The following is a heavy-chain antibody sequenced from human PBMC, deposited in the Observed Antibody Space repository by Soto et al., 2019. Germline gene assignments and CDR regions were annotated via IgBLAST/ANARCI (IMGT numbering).Heavy chain of an antibody. CDR1: VGSFSGYY. J-gene: IGHJ5*02. V-gene: IGHV4-34*01. D-gene: IGHD3-3*01. Sequence: KASETLSLTCAVYVGSFSGYYWSWIRQPPGKGLEWIGEINHSGSTNYNPSLKSRVTISVDTSKNQFSLKLSSVTAADTAVYYCARGRTIFGVVISGWFDPWGQGTLVTVSS. CDR2: INHSGST. CDR3: ARGRTIFGVVISGWFDP.